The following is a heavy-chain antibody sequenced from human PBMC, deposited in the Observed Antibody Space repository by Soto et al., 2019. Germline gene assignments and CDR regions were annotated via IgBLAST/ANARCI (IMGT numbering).Heavy chain of an antibody. V-gene: IGHV5-51*01. CDR1: GYSFTSYW. CDR3: ARHYCSSTSCYPAYYYYYGMDV. Sequence: GESLKISGXGSGYSFTSYWIGWVRQMPGKGLEWMGIIYPGDSDTRYSPSFQGQVTISADKSISTAYLQWSSLKASDTAMYYCARHYCSSTSCYPAYYYYYGMDVWGQGTTVTVSS. D-gene: IGHD2-2*01. CDR2: IYPGDSDT. J-gene: IGHJ6*02.